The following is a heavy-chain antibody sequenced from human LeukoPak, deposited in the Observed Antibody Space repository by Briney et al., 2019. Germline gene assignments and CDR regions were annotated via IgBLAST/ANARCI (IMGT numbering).Heavy chain of an antibody. CDR3: ARGARGAGIIDY. CDR2: INPNSGGT. Sequence: ASVKVSCKASGYTFTGYYMHWVRQAPGQGLEWMGWINPNSGGTNYAQKFQGRVTMTRDTSISTAYMELSSLRSEDTAVYYCARGARGAGIIDYWGQGTLVTVSS. J-gene: IGHJ4*02. V-gene: IGHV1-2*02. CDR1: GYTFTGYY. D-gene: IGHD6-13*01.